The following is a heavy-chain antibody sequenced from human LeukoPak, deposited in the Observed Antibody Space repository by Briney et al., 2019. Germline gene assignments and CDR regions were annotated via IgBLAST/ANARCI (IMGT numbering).Heavy chain of an antibody. Sequence: QPGGSLRLSCAASGFTFSNFGMHWVRQAPGKGLEWVAVISYDGKNEYYTDSVKGRFTISRDNAKNTLYLQMNSLRAEDTAVYYCAKRMAVDYFDYWGQGTLVTVSS. J-gene: IGHJ4*02. CDR1: GFTFSNFG. CDR3: AKRMAVDYFDY. V-gene: IGHV3-30*18. D-gene: IGHD5-24*01. CDR2: ISYDGKNE.